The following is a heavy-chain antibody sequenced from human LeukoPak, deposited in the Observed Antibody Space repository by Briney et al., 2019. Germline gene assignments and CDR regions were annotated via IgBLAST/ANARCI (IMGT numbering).Heavy chain of an antibody. CDR2: ISAYNGNT. J-gene: IGHJ4*02. CDR1: GYTFTSYG. Sequence: ASVKVSCKASGYTFTSYGISWVRQAPGQGLEWMGWISAYNGNTNYAQKLQGRVTMTTDTSASTAYMELRSLRSDDTAVYYCARITIFGVVIEHTDYWGQGTLVTVSS. CDR3: ARITIFGVVIEHTDY. D-gene: IGHD3-3*01. V-gene: IGHV1-18*01.